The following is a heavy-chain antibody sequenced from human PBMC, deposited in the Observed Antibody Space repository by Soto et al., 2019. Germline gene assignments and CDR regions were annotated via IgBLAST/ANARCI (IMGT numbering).Heavy chain of an antibody. CDR3: ARGGSTWSAEYFQH. V-gene: IGHV1-18*01. J-gene: IGHJ1*01. CDR1: GYTFTNYG. CDR2: ISAYNGNT. Sequence: QVQLVQSGAEVKKPGASVKVSCRASGYTFTNYGINWVRQAPGLGLEWMGWISAYNGNTKLAQKLQGIVSMTTDTSTSTAYLEVRSLRFDDTAVYYCARGGSTWSAEYFQHWGQGTLLAVSS. D-gene: IGHD2-2*01.